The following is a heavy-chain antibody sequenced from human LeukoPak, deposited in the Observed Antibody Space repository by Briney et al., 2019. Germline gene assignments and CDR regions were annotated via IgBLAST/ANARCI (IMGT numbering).Heavy chain of an antibody. CDR1: GDSISSYD. J-gene: IGHJ6*03. Sequence: PSETLSLTCSVSGDSISSYDWTWIRQSPGKGLEWIGHIYYSGTTTYNPSLQSRVSMSVDTSKNHLFLNLRSVTAADTAVYFCARDVGGYSDSSAPPYFFYYYYMDVWGKGTTVTVSS. CDR3: ARDVGGYSDSSAPPYFFYYYYMDV. CDR2: IYYSGTT. V-gene: IGHV4-59*01. D-gene: IGHD5-24*01.